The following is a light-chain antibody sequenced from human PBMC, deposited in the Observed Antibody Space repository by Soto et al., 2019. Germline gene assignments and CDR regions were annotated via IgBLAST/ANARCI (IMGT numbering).Light chain of an antibody. J-gene: IGLJ2*01. CDR3: WSFASRVAVV. V-gene: IGLV2-14*01. CDR1: RSDVGAYNY. CDR2: EVT. Sequence: QSALTQPASASGSPGQSITISCTGTRSDVGAYNYVSWYQQHPGKAPKLMISEVTNRPSGVPDRFSGSKSGNTASLTFSGHEAEDAAYYYCWSFASRVAVVFGSGTKLTVL.